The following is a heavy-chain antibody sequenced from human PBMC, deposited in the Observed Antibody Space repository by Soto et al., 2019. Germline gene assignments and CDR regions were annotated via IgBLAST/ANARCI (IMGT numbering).Heavy chain of an antibody. CDR1: GFTFSSFS. Sequence: EVQLVESGGGLVQPGGSLRLSCAASGFTFSSFSMNWVRQAPGKGLEWVSYISSSSSYIYYADSVKGRFTISRDNAKNSLYLQMNSLRAEDTAVYYCARAPPVEELLDYFDYWGQGTLVTVSS. V-gene: IGHV3-21*05. D-gene: IGHD1-26*01. CDR2: ISSSSSYI. CDR3: ARAPPVEELLDYFDY. J-gene: IGHJ4*02.